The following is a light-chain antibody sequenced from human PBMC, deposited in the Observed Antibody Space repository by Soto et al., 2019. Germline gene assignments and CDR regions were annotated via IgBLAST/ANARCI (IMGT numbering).Light chain of an antibody. Sequence: QSALTQPASVSGSPGQSITISCTGTSSDVGAYNYVSWYQHHPGKAPKVMIYGVSNRPSGVSNRFSGSKSGNTASLTISGLQAEDEDDYYCSSLASSSTPWVFGGGTNLTVL. V-gene: IGLV2-14*01. CDR3: SSLASSSTPWV. CDR1: SSDVGAYNY. J-gene: IGLJ3*02. CDR2: GVS.